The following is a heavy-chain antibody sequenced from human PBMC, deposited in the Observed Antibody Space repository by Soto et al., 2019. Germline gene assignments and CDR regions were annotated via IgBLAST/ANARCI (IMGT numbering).Heavy chain of an antibody. CDR2: FDPEDGET. CDR1: GYTLTELS. Sequence: QVPLVQSGAEVKKPGASVKVSCKVSGYTLTELSMHWVRQAPGKGLEWMGGFDPEDGETIYAQKFQGRVTMTEDTSTGTAYMELSSLRSEDTAVYYCATDRPYYGSGRYRGYYGMDVWGQGTTVTVSS. J-gene: IGHJ6*02. CDR3: ATDRPYYGSGRYRGYYGMDV. D-gene: IGHD3-10*01. V-gene: IGHV1-24*01.